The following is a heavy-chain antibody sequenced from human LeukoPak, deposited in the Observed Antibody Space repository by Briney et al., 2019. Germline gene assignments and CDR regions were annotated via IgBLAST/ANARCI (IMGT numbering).Heavy chain of an antibody. J-gene: IGHJ4*02. Sequence: PGGSLRLSCAASGFTFSSYAMHWVRQAPGKGLEWVAVISYDGSNKYYADSVKGRFTISRDNSKNTLYPQMNSLRAEDTAVYYCASLGGTIDGDYWGQGTLVTVSS. CDR1: GFTFSSYA. CDR2: ISYDGSNK. V-gene: IGHV3-30*04. D-gene: IGHD2-2*01. CDR3: ASLGGTIDGDY.